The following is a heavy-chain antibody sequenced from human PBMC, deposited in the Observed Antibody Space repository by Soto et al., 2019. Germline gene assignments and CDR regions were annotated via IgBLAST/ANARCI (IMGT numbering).Heavy chain of an antibody. V-gene: IGHV4-59*01. CDR1: GGSISSYY. CDR3: ARRVDDAFDI. J-gene: IGHJ3*02. Sequence: PSETLSLTCTVSGGSISSYYWSWIRQPPGKGLEWIGYIYYSGSTNYNPSLKSRVTISVDTSKNQFSLELSSVTAADTAVYYCARRVDDAFDIWGQGTMVTVSS. CDR2: IYYSGST.